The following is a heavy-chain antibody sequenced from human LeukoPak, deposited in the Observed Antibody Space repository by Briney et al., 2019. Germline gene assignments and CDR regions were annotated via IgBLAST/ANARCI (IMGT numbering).Heavy chain of an antibody. CDR2: IYYSGST. J-gene: IGHJ3*02. D-gene: IGHD3-16*01. V-gene: IGHV4-59*08. Sequence: SETLSLTCTVSGGSISSYYWSWIRQPPGKGLEWIGYIYYSGSTNYNPSLKSRVTISVDTSKNQFSLKLSSVTAADTAVYYCARHESPFGAFDIWGQGTMVTVSS. CDR3: ARHESPFGAFDI. CDR1: GGSISSYY.